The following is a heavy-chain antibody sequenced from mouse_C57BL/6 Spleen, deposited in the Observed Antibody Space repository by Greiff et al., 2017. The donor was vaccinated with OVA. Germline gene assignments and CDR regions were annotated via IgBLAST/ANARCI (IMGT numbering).Heavy chain of an antibody. CDR1: GYSFTGYY. CDR3: ARNWDNY. D-gene: IGHD4-1*01. Sequence: EVQLQQSGPELVKPGASVKISCKASGYSFTGYYMNWVKQSPEKSLEWIGEINPSTGGTTYNQKFKAKDTLTVDKSSSTAYMQLKSLTSEDSAVYYCARNWDNYWGQGTTLTVSS. CDR2: INPSTGGT. V-gene: IGHV1-42*01. J-gene: IGHJ2*01.